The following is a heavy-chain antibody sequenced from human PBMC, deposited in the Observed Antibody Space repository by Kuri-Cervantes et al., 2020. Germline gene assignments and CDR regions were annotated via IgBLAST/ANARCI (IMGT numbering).Heavy chain of an antibody. CDR2: ISGSGGST. CDR3: AKGIDGSGSSYFDY. CDR1: GGSFSGYY. D-gene: IGHD2-15*01. Sequence: GGSLRLSCAVYGGSFSGYYWSWVRQAPGKGLEWVSAISGSGGSTYYADSVKGRFTISRDKNTLFLQMNSLRAEDTAVYYCAKGIDGSGSSYFDYWGQGTLVTVSS. J-gene: IGHJ4*02. V-gene: IGHV3-23*01.